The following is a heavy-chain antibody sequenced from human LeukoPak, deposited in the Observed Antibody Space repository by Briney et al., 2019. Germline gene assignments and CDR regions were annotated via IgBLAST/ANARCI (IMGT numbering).Heavy chain of an antibody. V-gene: IGHV3-7*01. Sequence: GGSLRLSCAASGFTFSSYWMSWVRQAPGKGLEWVANIKQDGSEKYYVDSVKGRFTISRDNAKNSLYLQMNSLRAEDTAVYYCARGVGYYDSSGYYIWGQGTLVTVSS. D-gene: IGHD3-22*01. CDR3: ARGVGYYDSSGYYI. J-gene: IGHJ4*02. CDR2: IKQDGSEK. CDR1: GFTFSSYW.